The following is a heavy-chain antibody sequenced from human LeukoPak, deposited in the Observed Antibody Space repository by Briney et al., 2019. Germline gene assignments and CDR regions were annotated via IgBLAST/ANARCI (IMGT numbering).Heavy chain of an antibody. V-gene: IGHV6-1*01. CDR2: TYYKATSYF. CDR3: ARDLAGFNGYAYYLDS. J-gene: IGHJ4*02. Sequence: SQTLSLTCVISGDSVSSNTAAWNWIRQSPSRGLEWLGRTYYKATSYFDYATSVESRLTIQSDTSKNQFSMQLSSVTPEDTAVYYCARDLAGFNGYAYYLDSWVQGLLVTVSS. CDR1: GDSVSSNTAA. D-gene: IGHD5-12*01.